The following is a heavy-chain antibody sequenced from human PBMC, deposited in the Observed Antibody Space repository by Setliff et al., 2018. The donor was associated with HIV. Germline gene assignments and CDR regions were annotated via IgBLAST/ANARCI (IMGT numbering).Heavy chain of an antibody. Sequence: LRLSCTASGFTFSRHAMTWVRQAPGKGLEWVSRIDSDGSDTNYADSVRGRFTISRDNAKNSLNLEMNSLRAEDTAVYYCAKDLPAYYYYMDVWGKGTTVTVSS. CDR2: IDSDGSDT. V-gene: IGHV3-74*01. CDR1: GFTFSRHA. J-gene: IGHJ6*03. CDR3: AKDLPAYYYYMDV.